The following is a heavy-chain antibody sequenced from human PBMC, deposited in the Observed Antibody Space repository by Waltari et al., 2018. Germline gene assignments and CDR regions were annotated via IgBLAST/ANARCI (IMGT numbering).Heavy chain of an antibody. CDR3: AKDRLSDARGTYSFGTDV. CDR2: IVYDGSKK. Sequence: QVQLVESGGGVVQPGRSLRLSCAVSGFTFSSHGMHWVRQAPGKGVEWVAVIVYDGSKKYYADSVKGRFTISRDNSKSTMYLQMNSLRSDDTAVYFCAKDRLSDARGTYSFGTDVWGQGTTVTVS. CDR1: GFTFSSHG. D-gene: IGHD3-10*02. J-gene: IGHJ6*02. V-gene: IGHV3-30*18.